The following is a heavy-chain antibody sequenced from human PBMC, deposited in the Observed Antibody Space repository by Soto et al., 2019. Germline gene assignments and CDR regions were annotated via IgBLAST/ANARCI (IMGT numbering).Heavy chain of an antibody. CDR1: GFIFSNYD. CDR2: IGRSDDT. V-gene: IGHV3-13*04. J-gene: IGHJ3*02. CDR3: VRERNIQTLDALDM. Sequence: HPGGSLRLSCAASGFIFSNYDMHWVRQRTGKGLEWVSAIGRSDDTYYSGSVKGRFTISREDVKSSLYLQMNSLSAGDTAVYYCVRERNIQTLDALDMWGQGTVVTVSS.